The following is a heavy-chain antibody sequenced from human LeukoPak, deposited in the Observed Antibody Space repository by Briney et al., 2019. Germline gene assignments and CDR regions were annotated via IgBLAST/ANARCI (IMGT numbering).Heavy chain of an antibody. D-gene: IGHD3-22*01. CDR1: GYTFTSYH. Sequence: ASVKVSCKASGYTFTSYHMHWVRQAPGQGLEWMGIINPSGGTTNYAQKFRGRVTMTRDMSTSTVYMELSSLRSEDTAVYYCARAPSKIYYYDSSGYSTRFDPWGQGTLVTVSS. J-gene: IGHJ5*02. V-gene: IGHV1-46*01. CDR2: INPSGGTT. CDR3: ARAPSKIYYYDSSGYSTRFDP.